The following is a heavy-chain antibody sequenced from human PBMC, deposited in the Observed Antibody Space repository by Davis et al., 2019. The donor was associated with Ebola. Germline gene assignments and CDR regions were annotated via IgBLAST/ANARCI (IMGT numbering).Heavy chain of an antibody. CDR3: ARVRIFGGDRAFDH. Sequence: ASVKVSCKASGYTFTSFYVHWVRQAPGQGLEWMGIINPSGGSTNYAQKFHGRVTMTGDTSTSTVFMELSSLRSEDTAVYYCARVRIFGGDRAFDHWGQGSLVTVSS. D-gene: IGHD2-21*02. J-gene: IGHJ4*02. CDR2: INPSGGST. V-gene: IGHV1-46*01. CDR1: GYTFTSFY.